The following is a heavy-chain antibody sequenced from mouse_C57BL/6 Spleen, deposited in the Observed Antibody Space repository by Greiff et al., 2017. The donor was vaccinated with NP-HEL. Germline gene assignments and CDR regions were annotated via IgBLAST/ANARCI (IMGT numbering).Heavy chain of an antibody. D-gene: IGHD2-3*01. CDR3: TYPYDGFFDY. V-gene: IGHV1-15*01. CDR1: GYTFTDYE. CDR2: IDPETGGT. Sequence: VQLQQPGAELVRPGASVTLSCKASGYTFTDYEMHWVKQTPVHGLEWIGAIDPETGGTAYNQKFKGKAILTADKSSSTAYMELRSLTSEDSAVYYCTYPYDGFFDYWGQGTTLTVSS. J-gene: IGHJ2*01.